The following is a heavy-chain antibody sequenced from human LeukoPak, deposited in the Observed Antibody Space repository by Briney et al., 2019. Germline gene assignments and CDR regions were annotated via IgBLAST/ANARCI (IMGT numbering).Heavy chain of an antibody. V-gene: IGHV1-46*01. CDR3: ARASKATIIGTLPYYFDY. J-gene: IGHJ4*02. CDR1: GYTFTSYY. Sequence: ASVKVSCKASGYTFTSYYMHWVRQAPGQGLEWMGIINPSGGSTSYVQKFQGRVTMTRDTSTSTVYMEMSSLRSEDTAVYYCARASKATIIGTLPYYFDYWGQGTLVTVSS. D-gene: IGHD5-24*01. CDR2: INPSGGST.